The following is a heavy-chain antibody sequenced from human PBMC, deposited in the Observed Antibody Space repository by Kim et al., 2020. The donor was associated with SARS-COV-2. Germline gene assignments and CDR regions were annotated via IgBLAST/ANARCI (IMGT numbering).Heavy chain of an antibody. CDR1: GYTFTSYA. CDR3: ARDQDSSTPGYYGMDV. J-gene: IGHJ6*02. CDR2: INAGNGNT. Sequence: ASVKVSCKASGYTFTSYAMHWVRQAPGQRLEWMGWINAGNGNTKYSQKFQGRVTITRDTSASTAYMELSSLRSEDTAVYYCARDQDSSTPGYYGMDVWGQGTTVTVSS. D-gene: IGHD6-13*01. V-gene: IGHV1-3*01.